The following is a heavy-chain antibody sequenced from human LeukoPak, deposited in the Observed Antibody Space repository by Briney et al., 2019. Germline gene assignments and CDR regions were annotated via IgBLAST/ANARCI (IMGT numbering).Heavy chain of an antibody. CDR3: ARLGIQLWYHFDY. J-gene: IGHJ4*02. Sequence: SETLSLTCTVSSGSISSTSYYWGWIRQPPGKGLEWIGTISHNGSTYYNLSLKSRVTPSVDTSKNQFSLKLSSVTAADTAVYYCARLGIQLWYHFDYWGRGTLVTVSS. V-gene: IGHV4-39*01. CDR2: ISHNGST. CDR1: SGSISSTSYY. D-gene: IGHD5-18*01.